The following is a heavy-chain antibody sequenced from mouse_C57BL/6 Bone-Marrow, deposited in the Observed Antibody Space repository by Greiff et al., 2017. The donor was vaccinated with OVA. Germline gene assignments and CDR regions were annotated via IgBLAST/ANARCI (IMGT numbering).Heavy chain of an antibody. J-gene: IGHJ4*01. Sequence: VQLQQPGAELVKPGASVKLSCKASGYTFTSYWMHWVKQRPGQGLEWIGMIHPNSGSTNYNEKFKSKATLTVDKSSSTAYMQLSSLTSEDSAVYYCARKCYGSRYDYAMEYSGQGTSVTVSS. CDR3: ARKCYGSRYDYAMEY. D-gene: IGHD1-1*01. CDR1: GYTFTSYW. CDR2: IHPNSGST. V-gene: IGHV1-64*01.